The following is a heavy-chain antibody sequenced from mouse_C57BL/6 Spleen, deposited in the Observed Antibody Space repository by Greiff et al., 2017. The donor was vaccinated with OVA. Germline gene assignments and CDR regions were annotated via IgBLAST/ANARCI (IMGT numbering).Heavy chain of an antibody. J-gene: IGHJ3*01. D-gene: IGHD2-4*01. Sequence: EVKVEESGGGLVQPGGSMKLSCVASGFTFSNYWMNWVRQSPEKGLEWVAQIRLKSDNYATHYAESVKGRFTISRDDSKSSVYLQMNNLRAEDTGIYYCTAEYYDYDSPFAYWGQGTLVTVSA. CDR3: TAEYYDYDSPFAY. CDR1: GFTFSNYW. V-gene: IGHV6-3*01. CDR2: IRLKSDNYAT.